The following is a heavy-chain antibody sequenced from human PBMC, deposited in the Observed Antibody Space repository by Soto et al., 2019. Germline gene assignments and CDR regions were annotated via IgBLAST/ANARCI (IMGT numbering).Heavy chain of an antibody. Sequence: PSETLSLTCTVSGGSISSYYWSWIRQPPGKGLEWIGYIYYSGSTNYNPSLKSRVTISVDTSKNQFSLKLSSVTAADTAVYYCARHQQWLVPSFDYWGQGTLVTVSS. J-gene: IGHJ4*02. CDR3: ARHQQWLVPSFDY. D-gene: IGHD6-19*01. V-gene: IGHV4-59*01. CDR1: GGSISSYY. CDR2: IYYSGST.